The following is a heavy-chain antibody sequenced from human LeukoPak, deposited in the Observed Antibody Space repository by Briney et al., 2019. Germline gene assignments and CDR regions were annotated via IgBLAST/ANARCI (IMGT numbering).Heavy chain of an antibody. V-gene: IGHV3-23*01. Sequence: GGSLRLSCAASGFTFRSYAMSWVRQAPGKGLEWVSGISGSGDSTYYADSVKGRFTVSRDNSKSTLYLQMNSLRDEDTAVYYCAKAYYDLWSGYLDYWGQGTLVTVSS. CDR1: GFTFRSYA. CDR3: AKAYYDLWSGYLDY. CDR2: ISGSGDST. D-gene: IGHD3-3*01. J-gene: IGHJ4*02.